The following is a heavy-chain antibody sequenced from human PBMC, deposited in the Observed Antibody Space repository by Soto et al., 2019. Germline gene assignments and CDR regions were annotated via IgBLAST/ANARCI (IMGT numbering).Heavy chain of an antibody. J-gene: IGHJ5*02. CDR1: GGTFNSHA. V-gene: IGHV1-69*01. Sequence: QVQLTQSGPEVKKPGSSVKVSCKASGGTFNSHALTWVRQAPGQGLEWVGGIIPMFGTTNYAQKFQGRVTITADESTSAVYMELNSLRSEDTAVYYCAGHSPGGSIWYSTAVDPWGQGTLVTVSS. D-gene: IGHD6-13*01. CDR2: IIPMFGTT. CDR3: AGHSPGGSIWYSTAVDP.